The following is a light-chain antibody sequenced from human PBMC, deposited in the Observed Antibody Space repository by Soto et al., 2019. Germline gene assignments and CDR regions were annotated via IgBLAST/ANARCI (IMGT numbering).Light chain of an antibody. CDR1: QSITRW. J-gene: IGKJ2*01. CDR2: SAS. V-gene: IGKV1-39*01. Sequence: DIQMTQSPSTLSASVGDRVTITCRARQSITRWLAWYQQKPGKAPNLLIYSASTLDTGVPSRFSGSGSGTDFTLTISSLQPEDFATYYCQQSYSAPHTFGQGTKVDIK. CDR3: QQSYSAPHT.